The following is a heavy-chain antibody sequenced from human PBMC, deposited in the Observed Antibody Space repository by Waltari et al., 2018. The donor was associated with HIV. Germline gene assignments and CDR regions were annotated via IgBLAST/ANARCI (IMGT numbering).Heavy chain of an antibody. CDR1: GYTFTGSY. J-gene: IGHJ4*02. CDR3: ARSRIAAAPALDY. CDR2: INPNSDGT. V-gene: IGHV1-2*02. Sequence: QVQLVQSGAEVKKPGASVKVSCKAAGYTFTGSYTHGVRQSPGQGLEWMGGINPNSDGTNYAQKFQGRVTMTRDTSISTAYMELGRLRSDDTAVYYCARSRIAAAPALDYGGQETLVTVSS. D-gene: IGHD6-25*01.